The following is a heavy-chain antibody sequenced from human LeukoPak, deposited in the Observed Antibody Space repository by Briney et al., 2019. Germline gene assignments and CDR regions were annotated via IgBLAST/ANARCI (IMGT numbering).Heavy chain of an antibody. D-gene: IGHD3-10*01. CDR1: GGTFSSYA. Sequence: ASVKVSCKASGGTFSSYAINWVRQATGQGLEWMGWMNPNSGNTGYAQKLQGRVTMTRNTSISTAYMELSSLRSEDTAVYYCAREVLQAAGGFDPWGQGTLVTVSS. CDR2: MNPNSGNT. CDR3: AREVLQAAGGFDP. V-gene: IGHV1-8*02. J-gene: IGHJ5*02.